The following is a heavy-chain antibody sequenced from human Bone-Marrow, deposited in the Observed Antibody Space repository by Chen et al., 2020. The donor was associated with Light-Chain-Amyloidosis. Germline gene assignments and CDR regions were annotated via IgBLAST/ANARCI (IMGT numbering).Heavy chain of an antibody. CDR2: IYYSGST. CDR3: ARSLWSRITIFGVVISPIFDY. Sequence: QVQLQQWGAGLLKPSETLSLTCTVSGGSISSSSYSWGWIRQPPGKGLEWIGSIYYSGSTYYNPSLKSRVTISVDTSKNQFSLKLSSVTAADTAVYYCARSLWSRITIFGVVISPIFDYWGQGTLVTVSS. V-gene: IGHV4-39*07. CDR1: GGSISSSSYS. J-gene: IGHJ4*02. D-gene: IGHD3-3*01.